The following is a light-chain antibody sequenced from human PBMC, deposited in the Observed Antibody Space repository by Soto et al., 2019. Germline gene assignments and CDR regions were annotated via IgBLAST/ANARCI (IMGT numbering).Light chain of an antibody. Sequence: AIQVTQSPSSLSASVGDRVTISCRASQGIGNDLGWYQQKPGKAPKLLIYEASTLQTGVASRFSGSGSGTDFTLTISSLQPEDFAQYYCLQDYVYPWTFGQGTKVEVK. V-gene: IGKV1-6*01. CDR1: QGIGND. CDR3: LQDYVYPWT. J-gene: IGKJ1*01. CDR2: EAS.